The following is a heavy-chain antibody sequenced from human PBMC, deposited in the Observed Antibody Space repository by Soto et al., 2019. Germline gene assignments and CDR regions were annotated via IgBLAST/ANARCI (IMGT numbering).Heavy chain of an antibody. CDR1: GYTFTSYG. V-gene: IGHV1-18*01. CDR2: ISAYNGNT. J-gene: IGHJ5*02. CDR3: ARGLAVAGTGWFDP. D-gene: IGHD6-19*01. Sequence: ASVKVSCKASGYTFTSYGISWVRQAPGQGLEWMGWISAYNGNTNYAQKPQGRVTMTTDTSTSTAYMELRSLRADDTAVYYCARGLAVAGTGWFDPWGQGTLVTVSS.